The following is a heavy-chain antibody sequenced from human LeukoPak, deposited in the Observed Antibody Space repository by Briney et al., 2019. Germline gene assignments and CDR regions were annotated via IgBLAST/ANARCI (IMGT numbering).Heavy chain of an antibody. CDR1: GYSFTSYW. J-gene: IGHJ5*02. CDR3: ARGSTSLANWFDP. CDR2: IYPGDSDT. D-gene: IGHD2-2*01. V-gene: IGHV5-51*01. Sequence: GASLQISCKGSGYSFTSYWIGWVRQMPGKGLEWMGIIYPGDSDTRYSPSFQGQVTISADKSISTAYLQWSSLKASDTAMYYCARGSTSLANWFDPGGQGTLVTVS.